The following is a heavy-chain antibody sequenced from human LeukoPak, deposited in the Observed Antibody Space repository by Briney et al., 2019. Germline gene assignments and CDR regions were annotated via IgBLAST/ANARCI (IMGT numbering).Heavy chain of an antibody. CDR1: GGSISSSSYY. V-gene: IGHV4-61*05. D-gene: IGHD5-12*01. J-gene: IGHJ6*02. CDR2: IYDSGST. Sequence: PSETLSLTCTVSGGSISSSSYYWGWIRQPPGKGLEWIGYIYDSGSTNYNPSLKSRVTISVDTSKNQFSLKLSSVTAADTAVYYCARGGSGYDSFYYYGMDVWGQGTTVTVSS. CDR3: ARGGSGYDSFYYYGMDV.